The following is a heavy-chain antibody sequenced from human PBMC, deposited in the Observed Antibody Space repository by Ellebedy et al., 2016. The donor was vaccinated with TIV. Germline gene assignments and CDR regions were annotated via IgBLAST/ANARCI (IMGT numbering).Heavy chain of an antibody. Sequence: MPGGSLRLSCTVSGGSISSSSYYRGWIRQPPGKGLEWIGSIYYSGSTYYNPSLKSRVTISVDTSKNQFSLKLSSVTAADTAVYYCARHVWPGRTLDYWGQGTLVTVSS. D-gene: IGHD2-8*01. CDR1: GGSISSSSYY. CDR2: IYYSGST. CDR3: ARHVWPGRTLDY. J-gene: IGHJ4*02. V-gene: IGHV4-39*01.